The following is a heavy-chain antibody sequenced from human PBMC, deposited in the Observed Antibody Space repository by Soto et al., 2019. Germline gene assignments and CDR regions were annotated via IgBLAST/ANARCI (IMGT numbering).Heavy chain of an antibody. Sequence: GASVKVSCKASGFTFTSYFNHWARQAPGQGLEWMGMINPSGGITSFAQKFQGRVTMTRDTSTSTVYMELSDLRSEDTAVYYCARDPARQNWGPVFDYWGQGTLVTVSS. CDR1: GFTFTSYF. CDR2: INPSGGIT. V-gene: IGHV1-46*01. J-gene: IGHJ4*02. CDR3: ARDPARQNWGPVFDY. D-gene: IGHD7-27*01.